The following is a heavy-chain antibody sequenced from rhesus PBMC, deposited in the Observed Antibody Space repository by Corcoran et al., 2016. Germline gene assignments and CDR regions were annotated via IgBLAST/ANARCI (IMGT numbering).Heavy chain of an antibody. Sequence: QVQLQESGPGLVKPSETLSLTCAVSGYSISIGSSWHWTPHPPGKGLEWIWRINGSGGSNYLNPSLKSRVTLSVDTSKNQFSLKLSSVTAADTAVYYCARGPSSYGLDYWGQGVLVTVSS. CDR3: ARGPSSYGLDY. CDR2: INGSGGSN. J-gene: IGHJ4*01. V-gene: IGHV4S14*01. D-gene: IGHD6-43*01. CDR1: GYSISIGSS.